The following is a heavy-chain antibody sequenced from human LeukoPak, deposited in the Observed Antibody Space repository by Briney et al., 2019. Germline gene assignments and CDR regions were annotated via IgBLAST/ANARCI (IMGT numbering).Heavy chain of an antibody. CDR2: IYYSGST. Sequence: SETLSLTCTVSGGSTSSYYWSWIRQPPGKGLEWIGYIYYSGSTNYNPSLKSRVTISVDTSKNQFSLKLSSVTAADTAVYYCARGPDYYGSGSYYPDYWGQGTLVTVSS. V-gene: IGHV4-59*01. J-gene: IGHJ4*02. CDR1: GGSTSSYY. D-gene: IGHD3-10*01. CDR3: ARGPDYYGSGSYYPDY.